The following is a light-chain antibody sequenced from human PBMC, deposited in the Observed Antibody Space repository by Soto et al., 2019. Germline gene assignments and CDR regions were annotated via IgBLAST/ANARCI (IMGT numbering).Light chain of an antibody. CDR2: KTS. Sequence: IPMTQSPSTLSASIGDRVTITCRASQRFSTWLAWYQQRPGIAPQLLIYKTSISAHGVSSRFSGSGSGTEFTLSISGLQSDDFATYYCLQYSTHPWTFGQGTKVDVK. J-gene: IGKJ1*01. V-gene: IGKV1-5*03. CDR3: LQYSTHPWT. CDR1: QRFSTW.